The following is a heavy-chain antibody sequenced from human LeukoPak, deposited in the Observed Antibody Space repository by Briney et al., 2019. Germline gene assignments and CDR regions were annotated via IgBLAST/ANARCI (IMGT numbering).Heavy chain of an antibody. V-gene: IGHV1-46*01. CDR1: GYSFTSYY. CDR3: ARGGTALWFGELFPQGNWFDP. D-gene: IGHD3-10*01. Sequence: ASVKVSCKASGYSFTSYYMHWVRQAPGQGLEWMGIINPSGGSTSYAQKFQGRVTMTRDTSTSTVYMELSSLRSEDTAVHYCARGGTALWFGELFPQGNWFDPWGQGTLVTVSS. J-gene: IGHJ5*02. CDR2: INPSGGST.